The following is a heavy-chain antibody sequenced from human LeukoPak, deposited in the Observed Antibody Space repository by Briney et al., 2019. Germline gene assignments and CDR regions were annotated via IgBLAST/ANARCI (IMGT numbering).Heavy chain of an antibody. CDR1: GFTFSRYS. Sequence: GGSLRLSCAASGFTFSRYSMNWVRQAPGKGLEWVSSISSSSAYIFYADSVKGRFTISRDNAKNSLYLQMNSLRAEDTAVYYCARDQMVRQVIGYWGQGTLVTVSS. D-gene: IGHD3-10*01. V-gene: IGHV3-21*01. CDR3: ARDQMVRQVIGY. J-gene: IGHJ4*02. CDR2: ISSSSAYI.